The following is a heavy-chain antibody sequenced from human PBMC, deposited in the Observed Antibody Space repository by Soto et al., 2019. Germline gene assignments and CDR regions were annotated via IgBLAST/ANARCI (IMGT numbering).Heavy chain of an antibody. Sequence: SETLSLTCTVSGGSISSTSYHWGWIRQPPGKGLEWIGRTHNTGSAYYNASLQSRVSISMDTSKNQFSLKLTSVTAADTAVYYCTRHPVYATGWQIDYCGEGALVTVSS. V-gene: IGHV4-39*01. J-gene: IGHJ4*02. CDR3: TRHPVYATGWQIDY. D-gene: IGHD2-2*01. CDR1: GGSISSTSYH. CDR2: THNTGSA.